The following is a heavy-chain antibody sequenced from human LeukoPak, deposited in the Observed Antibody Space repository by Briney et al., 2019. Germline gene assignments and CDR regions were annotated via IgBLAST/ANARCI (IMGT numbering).Heavy chain of an antibody. D-gene: IGHD3-3*01. CDR2: IIPIFGTA. CDR1: GGTFSSYA. J-gene: IGHJ3*02. V-gene: IGHV1-69*13. CDR3: ARERGLLVTRDAFDI. Sequence: SVKVSCKASGGTFSSYAISWVRQAPGQGLEWMGGIIPIFGTANYAQKFQGRVTITADESTSTAYMELSSLRSEDTAVYYCARERGLLVTRDAFDIWGQGTMVTVSS.